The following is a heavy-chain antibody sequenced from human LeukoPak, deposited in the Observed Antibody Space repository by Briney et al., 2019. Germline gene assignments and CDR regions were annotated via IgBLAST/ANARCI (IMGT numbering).Heavy chain of an antibody. Sequence: GGALTLFCVASGFTFSDYPVYCVRKAPGAGLDLVHSITRSGGSTYVADSVKGRFTISRDNAKNSLFLQMNSLRPEDTALYYCASDPYLANFWTGYPHYWGQGTLVTVSS. V-gene: IGHV3-69-1*01. J-gene: IGHJ4*02. CDR1: GFTFSDYP. CDR3: ASDPYLANFWTGYPHY. CDR2: ITRSGGST. D-gene: IGHD3/OR15-3a*01.